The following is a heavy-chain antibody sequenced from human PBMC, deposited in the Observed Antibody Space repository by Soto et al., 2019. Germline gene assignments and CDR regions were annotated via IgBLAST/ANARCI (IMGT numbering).Heavy chain of an antibody. Sequence: ASVKVSCKVSGYTLTELSMHWVRQAPGKGLEWMGGFDPEDGETIYAQKFQGRVTMTEDTSTDTAYMELSSLRSEDTAVYYCATCARLPRPLNYYYYMDVWGKGTTVTVSS. CDR1: GYTLTELS. CDR3: ATCARLPRPLNYYYYMDV. J-gene: IGHJ6*03. CDR2: FDPEDGET. V-gene: IGHV1-24*01. D-gene: IGHD5-18*01.